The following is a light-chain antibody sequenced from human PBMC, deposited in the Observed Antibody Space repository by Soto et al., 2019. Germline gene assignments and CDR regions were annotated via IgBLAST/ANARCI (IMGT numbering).Light chain of an antibody. CDR3: QQYNSYSPT. CDR1: QSISTW. Sequence: DIQMTQSPSTLPASVGDRVTITCRASQSISTWLAWYQQEPGKAPKLLIHKASSLQSGVPSRFSGSGSGTDFTLTISSLHPDDFATYYCQQYNSYSPTFGQGTRVEIK. V-gene: IGKV1-5*03. J-gene: IGKJ1*01. CDR2: KAS.